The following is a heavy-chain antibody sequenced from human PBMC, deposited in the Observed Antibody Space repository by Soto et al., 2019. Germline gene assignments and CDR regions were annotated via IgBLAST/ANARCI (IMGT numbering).Heavy chain of an antibody. Sequence: QVHLVQYGAEVKKPGASVKVSCKGSGYAFTTYGITWVLQAPGQGLAWMGWISAHNGNTNYAQKLQGRVTVTRDTSTSTAYMELRSLRSDDTAVYYCARGRYGDYWGQGALVTVSS. J-gene: IGHJ4*02. V-gene: IGHV1-18*01. D-gene: IGHD1-1*01. CDR2: ISAHNGNT. CDR3: ARGRYGDY. CDR1: GYAFTTYG.